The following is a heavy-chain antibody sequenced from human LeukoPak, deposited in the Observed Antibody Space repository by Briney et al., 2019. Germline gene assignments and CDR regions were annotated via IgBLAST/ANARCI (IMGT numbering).Heavy chain of an antibody. D-gene: IGHD3-3*01. CDR3: ARVPYYDLWSGPGYFDY. CDR1: GFTVSSKD. J-gene: IGHJ4*02. Sequence: GGSQRLSCAASGFTVSSKDMTWVRQAPGKGLEWVSVIYSGGNTYYADSVKGRFSISRDNSKNTLYLRMNSLRGEDTAVYYCARVPYYDLWSGPGYFDYWGQGTLVTVSA. V-gene: IGHV3-66*01. CDR2: IYSGGNT.